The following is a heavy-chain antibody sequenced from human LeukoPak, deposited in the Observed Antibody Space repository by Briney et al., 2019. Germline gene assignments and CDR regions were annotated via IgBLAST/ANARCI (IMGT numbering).Heavy chain of an antibody. D-gene: IGHD2-8*02. Sequence: GGSLRLSCAVSGFTLSDYWMRWVRQAPGKGLEWVAAINKDGSEIQYVNFVKGRFTISRDNARNSAYLQMTSLGGEDTAVYYCATYTQHFGAPGGADYWGLGTLVTVSS. CDR1: GFTLSDYW. J-gene: IGHJ4*02. CDR3: ATYTQHFGAPGGADY. CDR2: INKDGSEI. V-gene: IGHV3-7*01.